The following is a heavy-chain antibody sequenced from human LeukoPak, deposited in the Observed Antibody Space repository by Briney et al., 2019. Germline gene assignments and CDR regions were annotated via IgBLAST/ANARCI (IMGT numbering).Heavy chain of an antibody. CDR1: GGSISSYY. CDR3: ARGPLESARGPTRGYYYYMDV. D-gene: IGHD1-26*01. J-gene: IGHJ6*03. Sequence: SETLSLTCTVSGGSISSYYWSWIRQPPGKGLEWIGYILYSGSTYYNPSLKSRVTISVDTSKNQFSLKFSSVTAADTAVYYCARGPLESARGPTRGYYYYMDVWGKGTTVTVSS. CDR2: ILYSGST. V-gene: IGHV4-59*12.